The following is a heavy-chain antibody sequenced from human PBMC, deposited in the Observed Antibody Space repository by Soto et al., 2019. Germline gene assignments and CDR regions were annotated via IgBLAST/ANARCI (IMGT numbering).Heavy chain of an antibody. J-gene: IGHJ3*02. CDR2: ISAYNGNT. CDR3: ARDSASLEAPPDAFDI. D-gene: IGHD2-2*01. Sequence: ASVKVSCKASGYTFTSYGISWVRQAPGQGLEWMGWISAYNGNTNYAQKLQGRVTMTTDTSTSTDYMELRSPRPDGTGCYSCARDSASLEAPPDAFDIWGQGTMVTVSS. V-gene: IGHV1-18*01. CDR1: GYTFTSYG.